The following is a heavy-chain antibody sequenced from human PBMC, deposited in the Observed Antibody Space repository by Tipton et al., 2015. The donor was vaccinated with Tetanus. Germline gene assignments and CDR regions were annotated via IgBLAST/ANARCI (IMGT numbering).Heavy chain of an antibody. CDR1: GYTFTHYG. J-gene: IGHJ4*02. CDR2: ISPFNENV. D-gene: IGHD3/OR15-3a*01. Sequence: QLVQSGGEVKKPGASVKVSCKASGYTFTHYGVNWVRHAPGQGLEWMGWISPFNENVNYAEKFRGRLTMTTDRSTATVYMDWRSLKSDDTAIYYCARGRGLGPHEYFEHWGQGTLVTVSS. V-gene: IGHV1-18*01. CDR3: ARGRGLGPHEYFEH.